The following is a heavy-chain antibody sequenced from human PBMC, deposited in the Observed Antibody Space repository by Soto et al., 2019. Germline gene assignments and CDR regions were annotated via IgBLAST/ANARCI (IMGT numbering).Heavy chain of an antibody. CDR1: GYSFTNYW. CDR2: IDPSDSYT. J-gene: IGHJ3*02. Sequence: TXESLKISFKGSGYSFTNYWISWVRQIPGKGLEWMGRIDPSDSYTNYSPSFQGHVTISADKSINTAYLQWGSLKASDTAMYFCASGGRYSSGWYDAFDIWGQGTMVTVSS. D-gene: IGHD6-19*01. CDR3: ASGGRYSSGWYDAFDI. V-gene: IGHV5-10-1*01.